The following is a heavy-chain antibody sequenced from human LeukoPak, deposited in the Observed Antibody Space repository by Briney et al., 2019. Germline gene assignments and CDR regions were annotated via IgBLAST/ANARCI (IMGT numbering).Heavy chain of an antibody. CDR1: GFTFDDYA. CDR2: ISWNSGSI. CDR3: AKAQFTIIVYRWVNDAFDI. J-gene: IGHJ3*02. D-gene: IGHD3-22*01. V-gene: IGHV3-9*01. Sequence: GRSLRLSCAASGFTFDDYAMHWVRQAPGKGLEWVSGISWNSGSIGYADSVKGRFTISRDNAKNSLYLQMNSLRAEDTALYYCAKAQFTIIVYRWVNDAFDIWGQGTMVTVSS.